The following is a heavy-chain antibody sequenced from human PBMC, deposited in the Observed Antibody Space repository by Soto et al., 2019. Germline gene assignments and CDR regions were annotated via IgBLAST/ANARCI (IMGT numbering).Heavy chain of an antibody. Sequence: SLRLSCAASGXTFSSYAMHWVRQAPGKGLEWVAVISYDGSNKYYADSVKGRFTISRDNSKNTMYLQMNSLRAEDTAVYYCARGDYCSGGSCQGYFAYWGQGTLATVSS. V-gene: IGHV3-30-3*01. CDR1: GXTFSSYA. J-gene: IGHJ4*02. CDR2: ISYDGSNK. CDR3: ARGDYCSGGSCQGYFAY. D-gene: IGHD2-15*01.